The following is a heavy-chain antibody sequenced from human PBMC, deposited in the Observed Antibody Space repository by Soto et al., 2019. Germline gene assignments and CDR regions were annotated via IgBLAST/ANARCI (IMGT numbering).Heavy chain of an antibody. CDR2: IIPIFGTA. CDR3: ARGTLMYSYGRGAFDI. CDR1: GGTFSSYA. Sequence: ASVKVSCKASGGTFSSYAISWVRQAPGQGLEWMGGIIPIFGTANYAQKFQGRVTITADESTSTAYMELSSLRSEDTAVYYCARGTLMYSYGRGAFDISGQGTMVTVSS. D-gene: IGHD5-18*01. J-gene: IGHJ3*02. V-gene: IGHV1-69*13.